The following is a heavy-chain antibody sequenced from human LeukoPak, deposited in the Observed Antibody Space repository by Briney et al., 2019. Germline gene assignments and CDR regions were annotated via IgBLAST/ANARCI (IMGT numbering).Heavy chain of an antibody. V-gene: IGHV4-39*01. CDR3: ARRGTVTTILDY. CDR1: GGSLSSSSYY. J-gene: IGHJ4*02. D-gene: IGHD4-17*01. Sequence: SETLSLTCTVSGGSLSSSSYYWGWIRQPPGKGLEWIGSIYYSGSTYYNPSLKSRVTISVDTSKNQFSLKLSSVTAADTAVYYCARRGTVTTILDYWGQGTLVTVSS. CDR2: IYYSGST.